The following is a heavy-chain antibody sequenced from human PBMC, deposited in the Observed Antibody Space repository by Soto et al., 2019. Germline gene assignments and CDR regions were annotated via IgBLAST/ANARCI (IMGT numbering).Heavy chain of an antibody. D-gene: IGHD3-10*01. Sequence: QVQLVESGGGVVQPGRSLRLSCAASGFTFSSYGMHWVRQAPGKGLEWVAVIWYDGSNKYYSDSVKGRFTISRDNSKNTLYLQMNSLRAEDTAVYYCARDRGYYGWGVVDVWGQGTTVTVSS. CDR3: ARDRGYYGWGVVDV. V-gene: IGHV3-33*01. CDR1: GFTFSSYG. J-gene: IGHJ6*02. CDR2: IWYDGSNK.